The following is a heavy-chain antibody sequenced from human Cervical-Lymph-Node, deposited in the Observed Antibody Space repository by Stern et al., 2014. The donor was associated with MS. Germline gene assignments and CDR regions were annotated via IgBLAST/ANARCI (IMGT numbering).Heavy chain of an antibody. CDR1: GYKFSIYW. V-gene: IGHV5-51*01. D-gene: IGHD1-14*01. Sequence: EVQLVQSGAELIRPGESLKISCKGSGYKFSIYWIAWVRQMPGKGLEWMGIIYPGDSETRYSPSFQGQVTMSADKSTSTAYLQWSSLNASDTAMYFCARQTTAWASDVWGQGTLVNVSS. CDR2: IYPGDSET. CDR3: ARQTTAWASDV. J-gene: IGHJ4*02.